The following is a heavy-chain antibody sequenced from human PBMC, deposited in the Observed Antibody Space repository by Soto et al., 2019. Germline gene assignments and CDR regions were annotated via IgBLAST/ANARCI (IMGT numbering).Heavy chain of an antibody. CDR2: ISYDGSNK. D-gene: IGHD3-9*01. J-gene: IGHJ6*02. CDR3: AKDPPPDYDILTGYYSYYGMDV. CDR1: GFTFSSYG. V-gene: IGHV3-30*18. Sequence: QVQLVESGGGVVQPGRSLRLSCAASGFTFSSYGMHWVRQAPGKGLEWVAVISYDGSNKYYADSVKGRFTISRDNSKNPLYLQMNSLRAEDTAVYYCAKDPPPDYDILTGYYSYYGMDVWGQGTTVTVSS.